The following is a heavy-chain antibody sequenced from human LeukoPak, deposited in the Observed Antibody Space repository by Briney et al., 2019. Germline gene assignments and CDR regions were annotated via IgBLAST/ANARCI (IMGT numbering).Heavy chain of an antibody. CDR1: GGSISSYY. Sequence: SETLSLTCTVSGGSISSYYWSWIRQPAGKGLEWIGYIYYTGSTNYNPSLKSRVTMSVDTSKNQFSLNLNSVTAADTAVYYCARSGTYYNNWFDPWGQGTLVIVSS. D-gene: IGHD3-10*01. CDR2: IYYTGST. V-gene: IGHV4-59*08. CDR3: ARSGTYYNNWFDP. J-gene: IGHJ5*02.